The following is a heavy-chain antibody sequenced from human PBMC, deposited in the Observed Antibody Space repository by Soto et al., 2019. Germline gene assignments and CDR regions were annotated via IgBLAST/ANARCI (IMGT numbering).Heavy chain of an antibody. V-gene: IGHV3-23*01. J-gene: IGHJ4*02. CDR3: AKIKGGYCVFAY. CDR1: GVTFSSYA. CDR2: IRGRAGTT. Sequence: EVQFLESGGGLVQPGGSLRLSCAASGVTFSSYAMSWVRQAAGKGLEWVSVIRGRAGTTYYAYSVTGRVTISRYISRNTLYMQMNSLRVEDTAVYYCAKIKGGYCVFAYWGQGTLVTVSS. D-gene: IGHD2-21*02.